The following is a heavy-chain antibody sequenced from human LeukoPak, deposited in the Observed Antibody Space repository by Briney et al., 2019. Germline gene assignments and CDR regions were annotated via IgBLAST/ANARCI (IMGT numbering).Heavy chain of an antibody. Sequence: ASVKVSCKASGYTFTTHDINWVRQATGQGLEWLGWMSPNSGDTGYAQKLQGRVTMTTDTSTSTAYMELRSLRSDDTAVYYCAREEGYSYGNYYYGMDVWGQGTTVTVSS. CDR1: GYTFTTHD. D-gene: IGHD5-18*01. J-gene: IGHJ6*02. V-gene: IGHV1-8*01. CDR3: AREEGYSYGNYYYGMDV. CDR2: MSPNSGDT.